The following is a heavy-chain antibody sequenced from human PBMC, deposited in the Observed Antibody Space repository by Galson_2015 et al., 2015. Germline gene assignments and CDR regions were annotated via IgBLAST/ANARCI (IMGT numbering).Heavy chain of an antibody. V-gene: IGHV3-23*01. CDR1: GFTFSSYA. CDR2: ISGSGGST. CDR3: AKVTGITGTPDDY. Sequence: SLRLSCAASGFTFSSYAMSWVRQAPGKGLEWVSAISGSGGSTYYADSVKGRFTISRDNSKNTLYLQMNSLRAEDTAVYYCAKVTGITGTPDDYWGQGTLVTVSS. D-gene: IGHD1-20*01. J-gene: IGHJ4*02.